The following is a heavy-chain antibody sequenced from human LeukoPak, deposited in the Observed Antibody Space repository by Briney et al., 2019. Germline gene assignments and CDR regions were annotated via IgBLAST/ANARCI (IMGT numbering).Heavy chain of an antibody. J-gene: IGHJ4*02. Sequence: GSVKVSCKASGYTFTGYYMHWVRQAPGQGLEWMGWINPNSGGTNYAQKFQGRVTMTRDTSISTAYMELSRLRSDDTAVYYFARGLYYYDSSEFDYWGQGTLVTVSS. CDR3: ARGLYYYDSSEFDY. CDR1: GYTFTGYY. CDR2: INPNSGGT. D-gene: IGHD3-22*01. V-gene: IGHV1-2*02.